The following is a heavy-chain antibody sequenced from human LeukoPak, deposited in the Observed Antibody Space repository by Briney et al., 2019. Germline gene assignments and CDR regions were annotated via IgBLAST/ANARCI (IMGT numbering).Heavy chain of an antibody. CDR2: ISSSSSTI. J-gene: IGHJ4*02. CDR3: ARDFWRTYYYDSSGYYSPFDY. CDR1: GFTFSDHY. V-gene: IGHV3-48*01. D-gene: IGHD3-22*01. Sequence: PGGSLRLSCAASGFTFSDHYMDWVRQAPGKGLEWVSYISSSSSTIYYADSVKGRFTISRDNAKNSLYLQMNSLRAEDTAVYYCARDFWRTYYYDSSGYYSPFDYWGQGTLVTVSS.